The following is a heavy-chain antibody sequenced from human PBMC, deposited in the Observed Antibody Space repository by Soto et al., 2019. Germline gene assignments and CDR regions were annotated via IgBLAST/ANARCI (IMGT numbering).Heavy chain of an antibody. CDR2: IWYDGSNK. D-gene: IGHD3-3*01. CDR1: GFTFSSYG. V-gene: IGHV3-33*01. J-gene: IGHJ6*02. CDR3: ARDQSPPYYDFWSGYYSLGGMDV. Sequence: GSLRLSGAASGFTFSSYGMHWVRQAPGKGLEWVAVIWYDGSNKYYADSVKGRFTISRDNSKNTLYLQMNSLRAEDTAVYYCARDQSPPYYDFWSGYYSLGGMDVWGQGTTVTVSS.